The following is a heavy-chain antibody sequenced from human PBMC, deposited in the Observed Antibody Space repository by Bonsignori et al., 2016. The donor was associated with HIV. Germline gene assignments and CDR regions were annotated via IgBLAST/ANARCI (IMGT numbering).Heavy chain of an antibody. CDR2: IIPILRMA. V-gene: IGHV1-69*10. J-gene: IGHJ4*02. D-gene: IGHD3-9*01. Sequence: WVRQAPGQGLEWMGGIIPILRMAHYAQKFQGRVTITADESTSTASMELSSLTSEDTAVYYCARVDYDILTGFPRHFDYWGQGTLVTVSS. CDR3: ARVDYDILTGFPRHFDY.